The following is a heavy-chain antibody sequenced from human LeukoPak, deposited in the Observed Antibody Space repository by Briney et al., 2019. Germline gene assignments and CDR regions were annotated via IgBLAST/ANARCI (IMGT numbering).Heavy chain of an antibody. CDR2: ISSSGSPI. CDR1: GFTFSSYE. J-gene: IGHJ4*02. V-gene: IGHV3-48*03. CDR3: AKGFGGVIVDLDS. D-gene: IGHD3-16*02. Sequence: PGGSLRLSCAASGFTFSSYEMNWVRQAPGKGLEWVSYISSSGSPIYYADSVKGRLTISRDNAKDSLYLQMNSLRAEDTAVYYCAKGFGGVIVDLDSWGQGTLVTVSS.